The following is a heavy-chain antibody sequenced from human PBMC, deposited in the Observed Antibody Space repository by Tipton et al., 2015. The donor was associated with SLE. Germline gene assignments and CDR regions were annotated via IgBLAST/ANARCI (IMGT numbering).Heavy chain of an antibody. D-gene: IGHD3-10*01. CDR2: INHSGST. CDR3: ARGKNYFGSGTFQYYYYYMDV. Sequence: AGLVKPSETLSLTCAVYGGSFSGYHWSWIRQTPGKGLEWIAEINHSGSTNYNPSLKSRVTISVDTSKNQFSLRLNSVTAADTALYYCARGKNYFGSGTFQYYYYYMDVWDKGTTVTVSS. CDR1: GGSFSGYH. V-gene: IGHV4-34*01. J-gene: IGHJ6*03.